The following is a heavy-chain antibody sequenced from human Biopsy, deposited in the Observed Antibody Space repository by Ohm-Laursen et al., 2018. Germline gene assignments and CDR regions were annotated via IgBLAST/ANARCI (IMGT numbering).Heavy chain of an antibody. V-gene: IGHV1-2*02. CDR3: ARVPAYPSIDGYYGLDL. D-gene: IGHD3-9*01. CDR1: GYTFAGYY. Sequence: GSSVKVSCKASGYTFAGYYLHWVRQAPGHNLEWMGWINPNSGNANYAQSFQGRLTVTRDTSISTAYMELTSLTFDDTAIYYCARVPAYPSIDGYYGLDLWGQGTTVIVSS. CDR2: INPNSGNA. J-gene: IGHJ6*02.